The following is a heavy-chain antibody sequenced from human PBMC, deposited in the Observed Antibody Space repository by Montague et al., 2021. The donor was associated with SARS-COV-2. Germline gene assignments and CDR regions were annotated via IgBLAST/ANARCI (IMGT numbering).Heavy chain of an antibody. CDR3: ARDRYSGYVLDAFDI. CDR2: IYYSGST. D-gene: IGHD5-12*01. CDR1: GGSIISGGYY. J-gene: IGHJ3*02. Sequence: LSLTCTVSGGSIISGGYYWSWIRQHPGKGLEWIGYIYYSGSTYYNPSLKSRVTISVDTSKSQFSLKLSSVTAADTAVYYCARDRYSGYVLDAFDIWGQGTMVTVSS. V-gene: IGHV4-31*03.